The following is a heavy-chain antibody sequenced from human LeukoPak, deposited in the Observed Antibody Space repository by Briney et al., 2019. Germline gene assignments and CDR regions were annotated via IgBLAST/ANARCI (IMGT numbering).Heavy chain of an antibody. V-gene: IGHV4-61*05. D-gene: IGHD3-9*01. J-gene: IGHJ3*02. CDR1: GGSISSSSYY. Sequence: SETLSLTCTVSGGSISSSSYYWGWIRQPPGKGLEWIGYIYYSGSTNYNPSLKSRVTISVDTSKNQFSLKLSSVTAADTAVYYCARVLRYFDWLQGAFDIWGQGTMVTVSS. CDR2: IYYSGST. CDR3: ARVLRYFDWLQGAFDI.